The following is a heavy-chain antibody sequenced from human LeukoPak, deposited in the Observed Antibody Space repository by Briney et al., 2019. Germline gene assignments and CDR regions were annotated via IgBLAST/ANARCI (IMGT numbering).Heavy chain of an antibody. CDR3: ARVGAWLDDSSGYSGDVSYYFDY. J-gene: IGHJ4*02. V-gene: IGHV3-11*01. CDR2: ISSSGSTI. Sequence: GGSLRLSCAASGFTFSDYYMSWIRQAPGKGLEWVSYISSSGSTIYYADSVKGRFTISRDNAKNSLYLQMNSLRAEDTAVYYCARVGAWLDDSSGYSGDVSYYFDYWGQGTLVTVSS. CDR1: GFTFSDYY. D-gene: IGHD3-22*01.